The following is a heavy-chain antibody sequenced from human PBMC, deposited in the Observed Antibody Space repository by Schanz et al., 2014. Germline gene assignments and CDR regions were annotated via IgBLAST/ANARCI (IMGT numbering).Heavy chain of an antibody. V-gene: IGHV4-4*08. D-gene: IGHD2-21*01. J-gene: IGHJ4*02. CDR1: GGSMDTHY. CDR2: IYSSGIA. Sequence: QVQLQESGPGLVKPSETLSLMCTVSGGSMDTHYWGWIRQPPGKGLEWIAFIYSSGIANYNPSLESRVTISVDPSKTQFPLRLPSVTAADTATYYCARRVVPATMGLYFDLWGQGTLVTVSS. CDR3: ARRVVPATMGLYFDL.